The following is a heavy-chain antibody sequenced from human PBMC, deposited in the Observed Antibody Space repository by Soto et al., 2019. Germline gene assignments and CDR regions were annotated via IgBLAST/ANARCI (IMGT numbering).Heavy chain of an antibody. D-gene: IGHD1-1*01. Sequence: GESLKISCEGSGYRFTSYWIGWVRQMPGKGLEWMGIIYPGDSDTRYSPSFQGQVTISADKSISTAYLQWSSLKASDTAMYYCARHRGGTTGMYYYYMDVWGKGTMVTVSS. V-gene: IGHV5-51*01. CDR3: ARHRGGTTGMYYYYMDV. J-gene: IGHJ6*03. CDR2: IYPGDSDT. CDR1: GYRFTSYW.